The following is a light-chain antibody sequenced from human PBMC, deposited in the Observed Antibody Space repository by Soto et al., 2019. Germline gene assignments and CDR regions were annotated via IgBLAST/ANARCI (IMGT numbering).Light chain of an antibody. J-gene: IGLJ1*01. Sequence: QFALTQPHSASGSPGQSVTISCTGTSSDIGGYRYVSWYQQHPGKAPKLMIYEVSKRPSGVPDRFSGSKSGNTASLTVSGLQAEDEADYYCTSYAGSNNYVFGTGTKVTVL. CDR3: TSYAGSNNYV. CDR2: EVS. V-gene: IGLV2-8*01. CDR1: SSDIGGYRY.